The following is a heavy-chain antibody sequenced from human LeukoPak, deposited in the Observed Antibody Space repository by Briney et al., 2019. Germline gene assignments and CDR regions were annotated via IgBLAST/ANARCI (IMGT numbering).Heavy chain of an antibody. V-gene: IGHV3-21*04. Sequence: GSLRLSCAASGFTFSSYSMNWVRQAPGKGLEWVSSISSSSSYIYYADSVKGRFTISRDNAKNSLYLQMNSLRAEDTAVYYCAKNWGSSTSPFDYWGQGTLVTVSS. J-gene: IGHJ4*02. CDR1: GFTFSSYS. CDR2: ISSSSSYI. D-gene: IGHD2-2*01. CDR3: AKNWGSSTSPFDY.